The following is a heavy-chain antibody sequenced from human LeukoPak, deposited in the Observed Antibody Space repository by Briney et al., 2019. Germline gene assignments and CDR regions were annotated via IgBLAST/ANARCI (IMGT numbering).Heavy chain of an antibody. CDR3: ARADIVVVPAAMQPSYYFDY. V-gene: IGHV4-31*03. Sequence: SETLSLTCTVSGGSISSGGYYWSWIRQHPGKGLEWIGYIYYSGSTYYNPSLKSRVTISVDTSKNQFSLKLSSVTAADTAVYYCARADIVVVPAAMQPSYYFDYWGQGTLVTVSS. J-gene: IGHJ4*02. D-gene: IGHD2-2*01. CDR2: IYYSGST. CDR1: GGSISSGGYY.